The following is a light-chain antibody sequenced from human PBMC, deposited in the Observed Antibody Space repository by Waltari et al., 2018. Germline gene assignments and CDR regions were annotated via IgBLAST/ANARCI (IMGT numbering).Light chain of an antibody. CDR1: QSISSE. Sequence: DIQMTQSPSSLSASVGDRVTITCRASQSISSELSRYQQKPGRAPKLLIYAASSLESGVPSRFSGSGSGRDFTLIISSLQPEDFATYSCQQSYSQTRTFGQGTKVEI. V-gene: IGKV1-39*01. CDR3: QQSYSQTRT. J-gene: IGKJ1*01. CDR2: AAS.